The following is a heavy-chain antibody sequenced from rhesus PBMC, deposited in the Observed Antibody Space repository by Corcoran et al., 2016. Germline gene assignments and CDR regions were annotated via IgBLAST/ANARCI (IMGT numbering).Heavy chain of an antibody. D-gene: IGHD2-15*01. V-gene: IGHV1-111*02. Sequence: EVQLVQSGAEVKKPGASVKISCKASGYTFTDSYLHWVRQAPGKGLEWMGRVDPEDGEAIHAQKCQDRVTSTADKSTDTAYMELSSLRSEDTAVYYCATDRKYCSSTYCSSDYWGQGVLVTVSS. J-gene: IGHJ4*01. CDR3: ATDRKYCSSTYCSSDY. CDR1: GYTFTDSY. CDR2: VDPEDGEA.